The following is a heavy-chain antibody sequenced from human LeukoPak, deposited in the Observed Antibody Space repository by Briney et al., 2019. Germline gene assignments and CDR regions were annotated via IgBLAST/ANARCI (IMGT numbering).Heavy chain of an antibody. Sequence: GGSLRLSCAASGFTFSSCAMSWVRQAPGKGLEWVSAISGSGGSTYYADSVKGRFTISRDNAKDSLYLQMNSLRAEDTAVYYCAREAIAMTNPYFDYWGQGTLVTVSS. CDR1: GFTFSSCA. D-gene: IGHD5-18*01. CDR2: ISGSGGST. J-gene: IGHJ4*02. V-gene: IGHV3-23*01. CDR3: AREAIAMTNPYFDY.